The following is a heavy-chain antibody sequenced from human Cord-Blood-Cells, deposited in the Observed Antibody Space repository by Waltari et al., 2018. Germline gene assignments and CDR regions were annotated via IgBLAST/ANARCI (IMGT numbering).Heavy chain of an antibody. CDR3: ARPHSSSDAFDI. J-gene: IGHJ3*02. V-gene: IGHV4-39*01. CDR1: GGSISSSSYY. Sequence: QLQLQESGPGLVKPSETLSLTCTVSGGSISSSSYYWGWIRQPPGKGLEWIGSIYYSVSTYYTPSLKSRVTISIDTSKNQFSLKLSSVTAADTAVYYCARPHSSSDAFDIWGQGTMVTVSS. CDR2: IYYSVST. D-gene: IGHD6-6*01.